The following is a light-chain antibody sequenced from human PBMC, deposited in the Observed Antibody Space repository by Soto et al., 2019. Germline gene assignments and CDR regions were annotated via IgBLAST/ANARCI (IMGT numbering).Light chain of an antibody. Sequence: DIQMTQSPSTLSASVGDRVTITCRASQSISDSLAWYQQKPGKAPKLLIYEASSLKSAVPSRFSGSRSGTEYTLTISSLQPDDFATYYCQQYNGYWTFGQGTKVEIK. CDR1: QSISDS. J-gene: IGKJ1*01. CDR2: EAS. CDR3: QQYNGYWT. V-gene: IGKV1-5*03.